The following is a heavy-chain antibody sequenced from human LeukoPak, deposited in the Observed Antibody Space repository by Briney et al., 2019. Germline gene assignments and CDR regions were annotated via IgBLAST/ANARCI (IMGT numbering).Heavy chain of an antibody. V-gene: IGHV4-59*12. D-gene: IGHD3-9*01. CDR3: ARTDPVLRYFDWLLD. Sequence: SETLSLTCTVSGGSISSYYWSWIRQPPGKGLEWIGYIYYGGSTNYNPSLKSRVTISVDTSKNQFSLKLSSVTAADTAVYYCARTDPVLRYFDWLLDWGQGTLVTVSS. J-gene: IGHJ4*02. CDR1: GGSISSYY. CDR2: IYYGGST.